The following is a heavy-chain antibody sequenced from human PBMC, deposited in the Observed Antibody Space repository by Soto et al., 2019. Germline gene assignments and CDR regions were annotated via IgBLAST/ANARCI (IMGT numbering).Heavy chain of an antibody. D-gene: IGHD3-22*01. CDR1: GFTFGSYS. CDR3: AIVYDYSRSAIFGY. Sequence: EVQLVESGGGLVKPGGSLRLSCVASGFTFGSYSMAWVRQAPGKGPEWVSYIKSSSNDIYYADSVTGRFTISRDNAKNSLHLQMNRLGDDDTAVYYCAIVYDYSRSAIFGYWVQGTLVTGSS. V-gene: IGHV3-48*02. J-gene: IGHJ4*02. CDR2: IKSSSNDI.